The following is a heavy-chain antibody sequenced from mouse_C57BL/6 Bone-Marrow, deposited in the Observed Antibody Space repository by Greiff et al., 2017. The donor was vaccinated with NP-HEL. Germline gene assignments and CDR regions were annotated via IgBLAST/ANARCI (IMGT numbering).Heavy chain of an antibody. J-gene: IGHJ4*01. CDR1: GYAFSSSW. D-gene: IGHD3-2*02. CDR2: IYPGDGDT. CDR3: SRAQATGAMDY. V-gene: IGHV1-82*01. Sequence: QVQLQQSGPELVKPGASVKISCKASGYAFSSSWMNWVKQRPGKGLEWIGRIYPGDGDTNYNGKLKGKATLTADKSSSTAYMQLSSLTSEDSAVYFCSRAQATGAMDYWGQGTSVTVSS.